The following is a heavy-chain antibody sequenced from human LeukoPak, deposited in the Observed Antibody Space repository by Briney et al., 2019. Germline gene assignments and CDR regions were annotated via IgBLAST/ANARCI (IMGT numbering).Heavy chain of an antibody. CDR1: GYTLTELS. CDR3: ATVLGVFIEDAFDI. Sequence: GASVKVSCKVSGYTLTELSMHWVRQAPGKGLEWMGGFDPEDGETIYAQKFQGRVTMTEDTSTDTAYMELSSLRSEDTAVYYCATVLGVFIEDAFDIWGQGTMVTVSS. J-gene: IGHJ3*02. V-gene: IGHV1-24*01. CDR2: FDPEDGET. D-gene: IGHD3-3*01.